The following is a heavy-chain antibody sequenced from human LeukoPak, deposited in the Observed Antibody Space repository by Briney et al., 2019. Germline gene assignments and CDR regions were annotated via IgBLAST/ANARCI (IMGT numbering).Heavy chain of an antibody. J-gene: IGHJ4*02. CDR3: ARMDDYGNLNYFDY. CDR2: ISAYNGNT. Sequence: ASVKVSCKASGGTFSSYGISWVRQAPGQGLEWMGWISAYNGNTNYAQKLQGRVTMTTDTSTSTAYMELRSLRSDDTAVYYCARMDDYGNLNYFDYWGQGTLVTVSS. V-gene: IGHV1-18*01. CDR1: GGTFSSYG. D-gene: IGHD4-17*01.